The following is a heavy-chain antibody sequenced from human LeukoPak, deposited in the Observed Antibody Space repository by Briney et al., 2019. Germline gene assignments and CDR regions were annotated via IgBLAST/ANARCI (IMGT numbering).Heavy chain of an antibody. Sequence: ASVKVSCKVSGYTLTELSMHWVRRAPGKGLVWMGGFDPEDGETIYAQKFQGRVTMPEDTSTDTAYMELSSLRSEDTAVYYCAAKPAGGGWYYFDYWGQGTLVTVSS. CDR3: AAKPAGGGWYYFDY. V-gene: IGHV1-24*01. J-gene: IGHJ4*02. D-gene: IGHD2-15*01. CDR2: FDPEDGET. CDR1: GYTLTELS.